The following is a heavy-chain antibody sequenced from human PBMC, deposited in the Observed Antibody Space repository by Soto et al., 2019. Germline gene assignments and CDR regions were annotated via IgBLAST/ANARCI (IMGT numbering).Heavy chain of an antibody. CDR2: IYTSGNT. CDR1: GASVTSYY. V-gene: IGHV4-4*07. Sequence: QVQLQGSDPRLLKPSETLSLTCTVSGASVTSYYWSWIRQPAGKGLDWIGRIYTSGNTDYNPSLKSRVTLSLETSQNQVSLKLSSVNAADTAIYYCARDGVGPHGMDVWGQGTTVTVSS. J-gene: IGHJ6*02. CDR3: ARDGVGPHGMDV. D-gene: IGHD2-8*01.